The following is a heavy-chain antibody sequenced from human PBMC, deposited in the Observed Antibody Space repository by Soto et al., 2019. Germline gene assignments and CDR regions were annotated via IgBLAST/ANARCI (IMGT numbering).Heavy chain of an antibody. CDR3: ARDLGGVPDY. CDR1: GYSFTSYG. Sequence: QVQLVQSGAEVKKPGASVKVSCKASGYSFTSYGISWVRQAPGQGLEWMGWISAYNGNRKYAQKFQGRVTMTTDTSTSTAYMGRRSLRSYDTAVYYCARDLGGVPDYWGQGTLVTVSS. CDR2: ISAYNGNR. V-gene: IGHV1-18*01. J-gene: IGHJ4*02. D-gene: IGHD3-10*01.